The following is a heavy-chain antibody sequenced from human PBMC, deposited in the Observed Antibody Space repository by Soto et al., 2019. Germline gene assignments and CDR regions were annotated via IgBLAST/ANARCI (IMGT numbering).Heavy chain of an antibody. Sequence: QVQLQESGPGLVKPSETLSLTCTVSGGSISGYYWSWIRQPPGKGLEWIGYIYYSGSTNYNPSLKRRVAISIDPSKNQFSLKLSSVTAADTAVYYCARTYYDFWSGYWRWFDPWGQGTLVTVSS. J-gene: IGHJ5*02. D-gene: IGHD3-3*01. CDR1: GGSISGYY. V-gene: IGHV4-59*01. CDR2: IYYSGST. CDR3: ARTYYDFWSGYWRWFDP.